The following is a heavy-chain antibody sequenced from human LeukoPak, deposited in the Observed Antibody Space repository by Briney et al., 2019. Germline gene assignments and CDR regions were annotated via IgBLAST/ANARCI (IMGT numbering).Heavy chain of an antibody. CDR2: IYYSGNT. J-gene: IGHJ5*02. CDR3: VRHHRQWPPPNWFDP. V-gene: IGHV4-39*01. CDR1: GGSTSSSSYY. Sequence: SETLSLTCTVSGGSTSSSSYYWGWIRQPPGKGLEWIGSIYYSGNTYYNPSLKSRVTISVDTSKNQFSLKLSSVTAADTAVYYCVRHHRQWPPPNWFDPWGQGTLVTVSS. D-gene: IGHD6-19*01.